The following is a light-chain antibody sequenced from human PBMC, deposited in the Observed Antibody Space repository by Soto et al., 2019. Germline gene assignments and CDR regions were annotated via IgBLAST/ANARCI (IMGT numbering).Light chain of an antibody. CDR2: KAS. V-gene: IGKV1-5*03. CDR1: ESISNW. J-gene: IGKJ1*01. Sequence: DIQMTQSPSTLSASVGDRVIITCRASESISNWLAWYQQKPGKAPNLLIYKASSLKSGVPLRFSDSGSGTEFTLTINSLQPDDFATYYCQQYDTYWTFGQGTKVEFK. CDR3: QQYDTYWT.